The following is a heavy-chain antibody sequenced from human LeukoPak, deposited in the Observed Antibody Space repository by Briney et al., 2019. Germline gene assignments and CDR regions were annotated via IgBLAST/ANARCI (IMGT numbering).Heavy chain of an antibody. Sequence: SETLSLTRTVSGGSLDYHTWTWIRHPPRKGLGWSGYVYFTGTTTDNPSPSGRITMSVDTSKNQFSLKLSSVTAADTGVYYCGRGALEVDVGGQGTTVTVSS. CDR3: GRGALEVDV. CDR1: GGSLDYHT. CDR2: VYFTGTT. J-gene: IGHJ6*02. D-gene: IGHD3-3*01. V-gene: IGHV4-59*11.